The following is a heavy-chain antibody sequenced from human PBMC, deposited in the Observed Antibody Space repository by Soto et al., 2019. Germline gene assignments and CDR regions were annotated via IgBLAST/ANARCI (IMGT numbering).Heavy chain of an antibody. CDR2: FIPMVTMT. J-gene: IGHJ4*02. CDR1: EGTFDFYT. Sequence: QVQLVQSGAEVKKPGSSVRVSCTASEGTFDFYTISWVRQAPGKGLEWKGRFIPMVTMTSYAQKFQGRVTITADKSTSTVYMILSSLKSDDTAIYYCATNYGSGSTHFDYWGQGTLVTVSS. V-gene: IGHV1-69*02. CDR3: ATNYGSGSTHFDY. D-gene: IGHD3-10*01.